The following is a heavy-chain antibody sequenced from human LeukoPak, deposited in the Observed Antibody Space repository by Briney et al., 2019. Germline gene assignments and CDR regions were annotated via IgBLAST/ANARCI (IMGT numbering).Heavy chain of an antibody. Sequence: GSLELSCSAPGFIFNTFPINWVRPAPGKGLEWVSYISSSGSTIYYADSVKGRFTISRDNAKNSLYLQMNSLRAEDTAVYYCARGKYSSGWYLDFWGQGTLVTVSS. CDR3: ARGKYSSGWYLDF. CDR2: ISSSGSTI. V-gene: IGHV3-48*04. CDR1: GFIFNTFP. J-gene: IGHJ4*02. D-gene: IGHD6-19*01.